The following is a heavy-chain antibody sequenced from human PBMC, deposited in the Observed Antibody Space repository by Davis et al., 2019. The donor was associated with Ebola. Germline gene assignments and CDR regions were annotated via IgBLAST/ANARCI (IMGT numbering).Heavy chain of an antibody. CDR1: GFTVSSNY. J-gene: IGHJ6*02. CDR3: ARIQSGHHGMDV. Sequence: ESLKISCAASGFTVSSNYMRWVRQAPGKGLEWVSVIYSGGSTYYADSVKGRFTISRDNSKNTLYLQMNSLRAEDTAVYYSARIQSGHHGMDVWGQGTTVTVSS. V-gene: IGHV3-66*01. CDR2: IYSGGST. D-gene: IGHD3-10*01.